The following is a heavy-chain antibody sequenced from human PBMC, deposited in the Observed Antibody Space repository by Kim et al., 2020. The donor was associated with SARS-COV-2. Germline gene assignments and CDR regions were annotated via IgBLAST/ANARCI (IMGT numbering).Heavy chain of an antibody. D-gene: IGHD6-6*01. Sequence: LQGRVTMTTDTSTSTAYMELRSLRSDDTAVYYCARDNGVGPYSSSSFFDYWGQGTLVTVSS. CDR3: ARDNGVGPYSSSSFFDY. J-gene: IGHJ4*02. V-gene: IGHV1-18*01.